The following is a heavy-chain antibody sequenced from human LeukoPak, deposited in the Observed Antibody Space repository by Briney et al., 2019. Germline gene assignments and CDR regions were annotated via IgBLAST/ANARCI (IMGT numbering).Heavy chain of an antibody. CDR1: GFTFSSYS. D-gene: IGHD4-23*01. CDR2: IGTSSSII. CDR3: ARHDYAGNSGDY. J-gene: IGHJ4*02. Sequence: GGSLKLSCAASGFTFSSYSMNWVRQTPGKGLEWVSYIGTSSSIIYYADSVKGRFTISRDNAKNSLYLQVNSLRDEDTAVYYCARHDYAGNSGDYWGQGTLVTVSS. V-gene: IGHV3-48*02.